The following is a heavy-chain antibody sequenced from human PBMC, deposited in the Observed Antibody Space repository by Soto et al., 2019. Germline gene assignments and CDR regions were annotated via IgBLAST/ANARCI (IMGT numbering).Heavy chain of an antibody. CDR3: ARDWAKSNGLNIDY. CDR2: ISGYTVNI. CDR1: GYIFATYG. J-gene: IGHJ4*02. Sequence: QVRLVQSEAEVRKPGASVKVSCKASGYIFATYGFTWVRPAPGQGLAWMGWISGYTVNIKYAEKFQGRVTLTTDASTSSAYMELRSLRSDDTAVYYCARDWAKSNGLNIDYWGQGTLVIVAS. D-gene: IGHD2-8*01. V-gene: IGHV1-18*01.